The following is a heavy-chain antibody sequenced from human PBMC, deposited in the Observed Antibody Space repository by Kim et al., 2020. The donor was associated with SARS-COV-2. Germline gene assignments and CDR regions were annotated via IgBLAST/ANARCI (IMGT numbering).Heavy chain of an antibody. CDR1: GFTFSSYA. CDR3: ARDIRHSSGWFFPKDAF. D-gene: IGHD6-19*01. Sequence: GGSLRLSCAASGFTFSSYAMHWVRQAPGKGLEYVSAISSNGGSTYYANSVKGRFTISRDNSKNTLYLQMGSLRAEDMAVYYCARDIRHSSGWFFPKDAF. CDR2: ISSNGGST. V-gene: IGHV3-64*01. J-gene: IGHJ3*01.